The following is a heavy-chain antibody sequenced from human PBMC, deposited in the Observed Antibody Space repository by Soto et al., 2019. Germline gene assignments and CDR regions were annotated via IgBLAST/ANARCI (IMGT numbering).Heavy chain of an antibody. V-gene: IGHV1-18*01. CDR2: ISAYNGNT. Sequence: ASVKVSCKASGYTFTSYGISWVRQAPGQGLEWMGWISAYNGNTNYAQKLQGRVTMTTDTSTSTAYMELRSLRSDDTAVYYCARIDCSGGSCYRVDYWGQGXLVTVSS. CDR3: ARIDCSGGSCYRVDY. J-gene: IGHJ4*02. D-gene: IGHD2-15*01. CDR1: GYTFTSYG.